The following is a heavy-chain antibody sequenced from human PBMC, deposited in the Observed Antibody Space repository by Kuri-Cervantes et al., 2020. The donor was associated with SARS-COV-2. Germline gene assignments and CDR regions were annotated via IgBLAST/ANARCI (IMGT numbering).Heavy chain of an antibody. D-gene: IGHD4-17*01. CDR2: IAYDGSNK. CDR3: ASSSPATLTYPFDY. J-gene: IGHJ4*02. V-gene: IGHV3-30*04. CDR1: GFTFSSYA. Sequence: GESLKISCAASGFTFSSYAMHWARQAPGKGLEWVAVIAYDGSNKYYADSVKGRFTISRDNSKNTLYLQMNSLRAEDTAVYYCASSSPATLTYPFDYWGQGTLVTVSS.